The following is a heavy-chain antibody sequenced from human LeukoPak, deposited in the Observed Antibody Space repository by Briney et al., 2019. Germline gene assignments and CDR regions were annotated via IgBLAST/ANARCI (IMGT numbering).Heavy chain of an antibody. CDR1: GFTFSSYG. V-gene: IGHV3-23*01. Sequence: PGGSLRLSCAASGFTFSSYGMSWVRQAPGKGLEWVSSISGSGGNTYYADSVKGRFTISRDNPKSTVYLQMNSLRAEDTAVYHCAKTNGYYDYWGQGTLVTVSS. D-gene: IGHD3-22*01. CDR3: AKTNGYYDY. CDR2: ISGSGGNT. J-gene: IGHJ4*02.